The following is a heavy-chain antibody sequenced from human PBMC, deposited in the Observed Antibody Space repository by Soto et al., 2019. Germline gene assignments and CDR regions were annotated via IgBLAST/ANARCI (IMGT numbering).Heavy chain of an antibody. Sequence: PSETLSLTCAVYGYSISSGYYWGWIRQPPGKGLEWIGTIYHSGSTYYNPSLKSRVTISVDTSKNQFSLKLISVTAADTAVYYCARALYCSGGSYSPVPAMDVW. CDR2: IYHSGST. CDR3: ARALYCSGGSYSPVPAMDV. D-gene: IGHD2-15*01. J-gene: IGHJ6*01. CDR1: GYSISSGYY. V-gene: IGHV4-38-2*01.